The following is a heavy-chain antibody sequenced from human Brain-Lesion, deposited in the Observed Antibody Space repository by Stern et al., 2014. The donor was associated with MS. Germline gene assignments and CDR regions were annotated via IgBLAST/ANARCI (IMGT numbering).Heavy chain of an antibody. J-gene: IGHJ6*02. CDR2: IKADGTAK. CDR3: ARVYNTIYGIVTQRGSGMDV. D-gene: IGHD3-3*01. V-gene: IGHV3-7*01. Sequence: EVQLVESGGGLVQPGGSLTISCTAAGFTFGNYWMTWVRQAPGKGLEWVANIKADGTAKNYVDSVKGRITISSDNATNSLYLQMHSLRVEDTALYFCARVYNTIYGIVTQRGSGMDVWGQGTTVIVSS. CDR1: GFTFGNYW.